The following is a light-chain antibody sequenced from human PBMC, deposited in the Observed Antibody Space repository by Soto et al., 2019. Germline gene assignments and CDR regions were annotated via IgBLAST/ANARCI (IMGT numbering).Light chain of an antibody. Sequence: QSALTQPRSVSGSTGQSVTISCTGTSSDVGDYNDVSWYQQHPGKAPKFIIYEVSTRPSGVPDRFSGSKSGNTASLTISGLQAEDEADYYCCSYAGTYTVVFGGGTKVTVL. CDR1: SSDVGDYND. J-gene: IGLJ2*01. CDR2: EVS. CDR3: CSYAGTYTVV. V-gene: IGLV2-11*01.